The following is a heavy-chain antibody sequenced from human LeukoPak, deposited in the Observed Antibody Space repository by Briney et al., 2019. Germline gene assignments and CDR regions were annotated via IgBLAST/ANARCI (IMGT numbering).Heavy chain of an antibody. Sequence: GGSLRLSCAASGFIFSTSRMNWVRQAPGKGLEWISYITDNSNYIYYADSVKGRFTISRDDAKNSLFLQMSTLRVEDTAVYYCARESGEGAKNRPSDFDYWGQGTLVTVSS. J-gene: IGHJ4*02. CDR1: GFIFSTSR. CDR2: ITDNSNYI. V-gene: IGHV3-21*01. D-gene: IGHD7-27*01. CDR3: ARESGEGAKNRPSDFDY.